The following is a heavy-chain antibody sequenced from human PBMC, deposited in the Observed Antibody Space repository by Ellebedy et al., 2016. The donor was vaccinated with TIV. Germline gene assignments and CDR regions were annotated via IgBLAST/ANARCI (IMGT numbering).Heavy chain of an antibody. J-gene: IGHJ6*02. D-gene: IGHD3-10*01. CDR3: TTGVWMVREVYAMDV. CDR1: GFTFSHAW. CDR2: IQSKPHGGTT. V-gene: IGHV3-15*07. Sequence: PGGSLRLSCAASGFTFSHAWMNWVRQAQGKGLEWVGRIQSKPHGGTTDYAAPVKGRFTISRDDSNNPLYLQMNSLKTEDTAVYFCTTGVWMVREVYAMDVWGQGTTVTGSS.